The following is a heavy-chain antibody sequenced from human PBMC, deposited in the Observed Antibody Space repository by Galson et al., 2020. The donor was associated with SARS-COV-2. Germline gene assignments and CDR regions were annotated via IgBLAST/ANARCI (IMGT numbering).Heavy chain of an antibody. CDR2: VHTANGNT. D-gene: IGHD3-10*01. Sequence: ASVKVSCKASGYTFTKYGISWVRQAPGQGLEWVGWVHTANGNTDYAQKFQGRVSLTTDTSTTTAYMELRSLRSDDTAVYYCARNVKAGECDDWGQGTLVTVSS. CDR1: GYTFTKYG. J-gene: IGHJ4*02. V-gene: IGHV1-18*01. CDR3: ARNVKAGECDD.